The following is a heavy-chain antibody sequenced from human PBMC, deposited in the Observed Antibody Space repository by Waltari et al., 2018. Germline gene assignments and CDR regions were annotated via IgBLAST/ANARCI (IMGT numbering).Heavy chain of an antibody. V-gene: IGHV3-30*02. Sequence: QVQLVESGGGVVQPGGSLRLSSAASGFTFSSYGMHWVRQAPGKGLEWVAFIRYDGSNKYYADSVKGRFGRGGDNSKNTLYLQMNSLRAEDTAVYYCATLGVVVVAATRSRPFDYWGQGTLVTVSS. D-gene: IGHD2-15*01. J-gene: IGHJ4*02. CDR2: IRYDGSNK. CDR3: ATLGVVVVAATRSRPFDY. CDR1: GFTFSSYG.